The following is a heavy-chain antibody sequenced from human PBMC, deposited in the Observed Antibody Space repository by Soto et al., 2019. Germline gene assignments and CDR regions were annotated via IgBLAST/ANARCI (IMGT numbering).Heavy chain of an antibody. J-gene: IGHJ4*02. V-gene: IGHV1-18*01. CDR1: GYTFISYG. CDR2: SSALNGNT. Sequence: QVQLVQSGDEVKKPGASVKVSCKAAGYTFISYGISWLRQAPGQGLEWMGWSSALNGNTNFAQRFHDRVTMTIDTSTSTDHMDLRSLRSDDTAMYYCASGPFYSSGYYSFDYWGQGTLVIVSS. D-gene: IGHD3-22*01. CDR3: ASGPFYSSGYYSFDY.